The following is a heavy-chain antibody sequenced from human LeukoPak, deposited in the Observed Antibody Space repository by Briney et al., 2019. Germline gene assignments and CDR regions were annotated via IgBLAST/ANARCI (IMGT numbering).Heavy chain of an antibody. D-gene: IGHD3-10*01. CDR1: GFTFSSYA. CDR2: ISGSADRI. V-gene: IGHV3-23*01. Sequence: GGSLRLSCAASGFTFSSYAMSWVRQTPGKGLEWVSGISGSADRIYYRESVKGRFTISRDNAKDTLYLQMNSLRAEDTAVYYCAKGLSGTYSPLFDSWGQGTLVTVSS. CDR3: AKGLSGTYSPLFDS. J-gene: IGHJ4*02.